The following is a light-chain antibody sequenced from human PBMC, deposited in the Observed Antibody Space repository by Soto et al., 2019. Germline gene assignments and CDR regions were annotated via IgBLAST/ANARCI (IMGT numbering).Light chain of an antibody. J-gene: IGLJ2*01. CDR2: QDT. CDR1: KLGDKY. CDR3: QAWDSSTAYVV. Sequence: SYELTQPPSVSVSPGQTASITCSGDKLGDKYAWWYQLKAGQSPVLVIYQDTKRPSGIPERFSGSNSGNTATLTISGTQGMDEADYYCQAWDSSTAYVVFGGGTKLTVL. V-gene: IGLV3-1*01.